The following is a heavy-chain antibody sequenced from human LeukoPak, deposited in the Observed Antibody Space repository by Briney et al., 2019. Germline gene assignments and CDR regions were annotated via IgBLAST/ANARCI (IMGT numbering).Heavy chain of an antibody. V-gene: IGHV4-38-2*01. Sequence: PSETLSLTCAASGYSISSSYYWGWIRQPPGKGLEWIGSIYHSGSTYYNPSLKSRVTISVDTSKNQFSLRLSSVTAADTAVYYCARGVAVAANWFDPWGQGTLVTVSS. CDR3: ARGVAVAANWFDP. CDR1: GYSISSSYY. J-gene: IGHJ5*02. CDR2: IYHSGST. D-gene: IGHD6-19*01.